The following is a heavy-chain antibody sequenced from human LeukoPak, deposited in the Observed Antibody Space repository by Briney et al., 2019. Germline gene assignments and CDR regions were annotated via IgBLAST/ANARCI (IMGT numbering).Heavy chain of an antibody. V-gene: IGHV3-21*01. CDR2: ISGGSTYI. Sequence: PGGSLRLSCAASGFTFSSYSMNWVRQAPGKGLEWVSSISGGSTYISYADSVKGRITISRDNAQNSLYLQMSSLSVEDTAVYYCARNLYYYDSSGYYYYWGQGTLVTVSS. D-gene: IGHD3-22*01. J-gene: IGHJ4*02. CDR3: ARNLYYYDSSGYYYY. CDR1: GFTFSSYS.